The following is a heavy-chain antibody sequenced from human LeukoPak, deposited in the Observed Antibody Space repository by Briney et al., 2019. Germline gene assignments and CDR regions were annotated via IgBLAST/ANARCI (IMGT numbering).Heavy chain of an antibody. CDR1: GYTFTDYY. CDR3: ARGRSWVLWELPGS. J-gene: IGHJ4*02. D-gene: IGHD1-26*01. Sequence: GASVKVSCKASGYTFTDYYMHWVRQAPGQGLEWMGWINPTSGDTKFAQKFQGRVTMTRDPSISTAYMELNRLRSDDTAVYYCARGRSWVLWELPGSWGQGTLTVSS. V-gene: IGHV1-2*02. CDR2: INPTSGDT.